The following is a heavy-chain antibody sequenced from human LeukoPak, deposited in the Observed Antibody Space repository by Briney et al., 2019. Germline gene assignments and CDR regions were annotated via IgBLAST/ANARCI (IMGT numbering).Heavy chain of an antibody. D-gene: IGHD3-3*01. J-gene: IGHJ5*02. V-gene: IGHV1-8*03. Sequence: ASVKVSCKASGYTFTSYDINLVRQATGQGLEWMGWMNPNSGNTGYAQKFQGRVTITRNTSISTASMELSSLRSEDTAVYYCARGRLRAIFGVVLLNWFDPWGKGTLVTVSS. CDR1: GYTFTSYD. CDR3: ARGRLRAIFGVVLLNWFDP. CDR2: MNPNSGNT.